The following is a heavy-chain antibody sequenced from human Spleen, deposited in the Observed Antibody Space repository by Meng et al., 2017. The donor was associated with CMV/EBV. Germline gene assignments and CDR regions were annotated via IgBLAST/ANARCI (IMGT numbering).Heavy chain of an antibody. CDR2: INHSGRT. V-gene: IGHV4-34*01. J-gene: IGHJ3*01. CDR3: TRGPGPITISGSDGFDF. CDR1: GGSISSYY. D-gene: IGHD3-3*01. Sequence: SETLSLTCTVSGGSISSYYWSWIRQPPGKGLEWIGAINHSGRTNYNPFLKSPLTITVDTSKNQFSQKLTSVTAADTAVYYCTRGPGPITISGSDGFDFWGQEKVVTV.